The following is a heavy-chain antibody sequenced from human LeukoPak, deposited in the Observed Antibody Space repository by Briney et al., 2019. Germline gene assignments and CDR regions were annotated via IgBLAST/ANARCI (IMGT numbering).Heavy chain of an antibody. CDR1: GFTLSDYV. D-gene: IGHD2/OR15-2a*01. V-gene: IGHV3-21*01. Sequence: PGGSLRLSCSASGFTLSDYVMHWVRQAPGKGLEWVSSISSSSSYIYYADSVKGRFTISRDNAKNSLYLQMNSLRAEDTAVYYCARFASMTTENFDYWGQGTLVTVSS. CDR2: ISSSSSYI. CDR3: ARFASMTTENFDY. J-gene: IGHJ4*02.